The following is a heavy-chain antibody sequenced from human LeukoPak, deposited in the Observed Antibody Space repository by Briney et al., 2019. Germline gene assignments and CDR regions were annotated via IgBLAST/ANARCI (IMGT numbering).Heavy chain of an antibody. V-gene: IGHV1-18*01. CDR1: GYTFTSYG. J-gene: IGHJ4*02. CDR3: ARAGQVVVAASGDY. Sequence: ASVKVSCKASGYTFTSYGISWLRQAPGQGLEWVGWISAYNGNTNYAQKLQGRVTMTTDTSTSTAYMELRSLRSDDTAVYYCARAGQVVVAASGDYWGQGTLVTVSS. D-gene: IGHD2-15*01. CDR2: ISAYNGNT.